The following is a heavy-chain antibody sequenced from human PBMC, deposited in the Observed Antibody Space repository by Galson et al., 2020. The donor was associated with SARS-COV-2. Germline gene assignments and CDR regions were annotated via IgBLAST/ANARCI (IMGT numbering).Heavy chain of an antibody. V-gene: IGHV4-39*01. D-gene: IGHD6-19*01. CDR3: ARLVIAVAGTLDY. J-gene: IGHJ4*02. Sequence: SETLSLTCTVSGGSISSSSYYWGWIRQPPGKGLEWIGSIYYSGSTYYNPSLKSRVTISVDTSKNQFSLKLSSVTAADTAVYYCARLVIAVAGTLDYWGQGTLVTVSS. CDR1: GGSISSSSYY. CDR2: IYYSGST.